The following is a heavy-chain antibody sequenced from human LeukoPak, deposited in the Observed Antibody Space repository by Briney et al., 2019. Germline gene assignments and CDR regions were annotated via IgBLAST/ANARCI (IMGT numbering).Heavy chain of an antibody. CDR2: IYYSGST. CDR3: ARAPGYNSPHNFDY. V-gene: IGHV4-39*07. J-gene: IGHJ4*02. D-gene: IGHD5-24*01. Sequence: SETLSLTCTVSGGSISSSSYYWGWIRQPPGKGLEWIGSIYYSGSTYYNPSLKSRVTMSVDTSKNQFSLKLSSVTAADTAVYYCARAPGYNSPHNFDYWGQGTLVTVSS. CDR1: GGSISSSSYY.